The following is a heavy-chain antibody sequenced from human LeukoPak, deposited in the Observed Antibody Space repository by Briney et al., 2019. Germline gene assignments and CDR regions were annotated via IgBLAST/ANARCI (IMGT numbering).Heavy chain of an antibody. CDR3: ARFKFEALSNFWSGRYYYYGMDV. D-gene: IGHD3-3*01. Sequence: AASVKVSFKASGGTFSSYAISWVRQAPGQGLEWMGRIIPILGIANYAQKFQGRVTITADKSTSTAYMELSSLRSEDTAVYYCARFKFEALSNFWSGRYYYYGMDVWGQGTTVTVSS. CDR1: GGTFSSYA. J-gene: IGHJ6*02. V-gene: IGHV1-69*04. CDR2: IIPILGIA.